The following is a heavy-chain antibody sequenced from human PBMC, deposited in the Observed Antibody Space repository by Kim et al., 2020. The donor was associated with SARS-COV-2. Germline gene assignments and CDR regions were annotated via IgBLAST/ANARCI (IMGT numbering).Heavy chain of an antibody. D-gene: IGHD3-22*01. Sequence: KFQGSVTITRDTSASTAYMELSSLRSEDTAVYYCARDRYYDSSGSPFFDYWGQGTLVTVSS. CDR3: ARDRYYDSSGSPFFDY. J-gene: IGHJ4*02. V-gene: IGHV1-3*01.